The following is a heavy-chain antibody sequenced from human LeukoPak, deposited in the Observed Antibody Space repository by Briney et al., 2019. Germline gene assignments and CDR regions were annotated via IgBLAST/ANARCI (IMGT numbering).Heavy chain of an antibody. CDR3: ARGQGDYGDYEGGGDY. J-gene: IGHJ4*02. Sequence: SETLSLTCAVYGGSFSGYYWSWIRQPPGKGLEWIGGINHSGSTNYNPSLKSRVTISVDTSKNQFSLKLSSVTAADTAVYYCARGQGDYGDYEGGGDYWGQGTLVTVSS. CDR2: INHSGST. V-gene: IGHV4-34*01. CDR1: GGSFSGYY. D-gene: IGHD4-17*01.